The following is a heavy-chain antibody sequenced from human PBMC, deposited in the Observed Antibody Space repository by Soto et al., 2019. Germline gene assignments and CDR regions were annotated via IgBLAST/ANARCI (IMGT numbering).Heavy chain of an antibody. CDR2: IDYSGRT. V-gene: IGHV4-38-2*02. Sequence: SETLSLTCSVSGYLISSGYYWGWIRQTPGKGLEWLGSIDYSGRTYYNPSLKSRVSTSVDLSKNQFSLNLRSVTAADTAVYFCAGDLSGGYDSYYFDYWGQGTLVTVSS. J-gene: IGHJ4*02. CDR1: GYLISSGYY. D-gene: IGHD3-22*01. CDR3: AGDLSGGYDSYYFDY.